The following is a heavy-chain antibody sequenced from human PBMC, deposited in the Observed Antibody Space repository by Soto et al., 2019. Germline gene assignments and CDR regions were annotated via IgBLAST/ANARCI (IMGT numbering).Heavy chain of an antibody. CDR3: AKELSYNSGRPFDY. CDR2: ISNSGGAT. J-gene: IGHJ4*02. D-gene: IGHD3-10*01. V-gene: IGHV3-23*01. Sequence: EVQLLESGGGLVQPGGSLRLSCAASGFAFSSCAMTRVRQAPGKGLEWVSSISNSGGATFYADSVKGRFTVSRENSKNTLYLQMNSLRAEDTALYYCAKELSYNSGRPFDYWGQGTPVTVSS. CDR1: GFAFSSCA.